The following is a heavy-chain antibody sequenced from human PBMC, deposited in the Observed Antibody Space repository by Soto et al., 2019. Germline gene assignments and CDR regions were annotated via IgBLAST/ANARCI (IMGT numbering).Heavy chain of an antibody. Sequence: GGSLRLSCAASGFTFSSYGMHWVRQAPGKGLEWVAVIWYDGSNKYYADSVKGRFTISRDNSKNTLYLQMNSLRAEDTAVYYCARDNGDYEGYYYYYMDVWGKGTTVTVSS. D-gene: IGHD4-17*01. J-gene: IGHJ6*03. CDR3: ARDNGDYEGYYYYYMDV. CDR2: IWYDGSNK. CDR1: GFTFSSYG. V-gene: IGHV3-33*08.